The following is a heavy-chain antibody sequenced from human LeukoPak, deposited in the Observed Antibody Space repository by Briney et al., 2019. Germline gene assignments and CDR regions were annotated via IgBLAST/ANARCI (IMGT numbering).Heavy chain of an antibody. CDR1: GFTFSSYA. CDR3: ARGRPDYGDYVVHIFDY. J-gene: IGHJ4*02. V-gene: IGHV3-30*04. D-gene: IGHD4-17*01. CDR2: ISYDGSNK. Sequence: GRSLGLSCAASGFTFSSYAMHWVRQAPGKGLEWVAVISYDGSNKYYADSVKGRFTISRDNSKNTLYLQMNSLRAEDTAVYYCARGRPDYGDYVVHIFDYWGQGTLVTVSS.